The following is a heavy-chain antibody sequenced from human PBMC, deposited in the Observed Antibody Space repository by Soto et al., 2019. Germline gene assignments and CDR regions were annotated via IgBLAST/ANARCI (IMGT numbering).Heavy chain of an antibody. V-gene: IGHV1-18*01. J-gene: IGHJ4*02. Sequence: QFQLVQSGAEVKKPGASVKFSCKASGYPFASYGISWVRQVPGQGLEWMGWISTYNGNTNYAQKLQGRVTMTTDTSTSTAYMELRSLRSDDTAVYYCARDLRYSGSLENFDYWGQGTLVTVSS. D-gene: IGHD1-26*01. CDR1: GYPFASYG. CDR2: ISTYNGNT. CDR3: ARDLRYSGSLENFDY.